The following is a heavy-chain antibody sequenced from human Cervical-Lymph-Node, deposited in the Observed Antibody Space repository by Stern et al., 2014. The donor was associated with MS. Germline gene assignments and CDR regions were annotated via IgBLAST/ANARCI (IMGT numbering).Heavy chain of an antibody. CDR3: AREVPSIRTHGY. D-gene: IGHD1-7*01. V-gene: IGHV1-18*01. CDR1: GYTFTNYG. J-gene: IGHJ4*02. CDR2: ITTYDGNT. Sequence: QVQLVQSGAEVKKPGASVKVSCKSSGYTFTNYGVTWVRQAPGQGLEWMGWITTYDGNTRYAPKFQDRVTMTTDTSTDTAYMELRSLRSDDTAVYFCAREVPSIRTHGYWGQGTLVTVS.